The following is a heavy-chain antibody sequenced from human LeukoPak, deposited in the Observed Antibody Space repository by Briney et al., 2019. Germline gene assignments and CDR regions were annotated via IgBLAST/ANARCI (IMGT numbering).Heavy chain of an antibody. J-gene: IGHJ4*02. Sequence: GGSLRLSCAASGFTFSSYAMSWVRQAPGKGLEWVSTINGGGVNTHYADSVGGRFTISRDNSKNTLFLQMNSLRDEDTAVYCCAKDLYSNYGPADYWGQGNLVTVSS. CDR2: INGGGVNT. V-gene: IGHV3-23*01. CDR1: GFTFSSYA. CDR3: AKDLYSNYGPADY. D-gene: IGHD4-11*01.